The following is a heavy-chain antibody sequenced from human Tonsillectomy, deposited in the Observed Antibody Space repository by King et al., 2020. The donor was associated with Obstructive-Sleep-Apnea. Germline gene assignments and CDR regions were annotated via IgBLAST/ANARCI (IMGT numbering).Heavy chain of an antibody. CDR2: IKQDGSEK. Sequence: VQLVGSGGGLVQSGGSLRLSCAASGFTFSDYWMTWVRQAPGKGLEWVANIKQDGSEKYYVDSVKGRFTISRDNADNSLSLQMDSLRAEDTAVYYCAKGSYRHDYWGQGTLVTVSS. V-gene: IGHV3-7*01. D-gene: IGHD3-16*02. CDR3: AKGSYRHDY. CDR1: GFTFSDYW. J-gene: IGHJ4*02.